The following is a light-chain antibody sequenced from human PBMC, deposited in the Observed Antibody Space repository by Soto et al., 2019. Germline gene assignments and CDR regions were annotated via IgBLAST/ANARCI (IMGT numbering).Light chain of an antibody. Sequence: DIQMTQSPSSLSASVGDRVTITCRASQSINAFLNWYQQKPGKAPKLLIYAGSTLQSGVPSRFSGSRSGTEFTLTISSLQPDDFATYYCQQGFSGPPTFGQGTNVDIK. J-gene: IGKJ1*01. V-gene: IGKV1-39*01. CDR1: QSINAF. CDR2: AGS. CDR3: QQGFSGPPT.